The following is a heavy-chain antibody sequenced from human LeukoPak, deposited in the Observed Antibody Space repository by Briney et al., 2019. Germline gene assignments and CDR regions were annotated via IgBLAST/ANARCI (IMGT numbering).Heavy chain of an antibody. CDR3: ARVISGSWLWC. J-gene: IGHJ4*02. Sequence: ASVKVSCKASGGTFSSYAISWVRQAPGQGLEWMGRIIPTLEIANYAQKFQGRVTITADKSTSTAYMELSSLRPEDTSVYYCARVISGSWLWCWGQGTLVTVSA. CDR2: IIPTLEIA. D-gene: IGHD6-13*01. V-gene: IGHV1-69*04. CDR1: GGTFSSYA.